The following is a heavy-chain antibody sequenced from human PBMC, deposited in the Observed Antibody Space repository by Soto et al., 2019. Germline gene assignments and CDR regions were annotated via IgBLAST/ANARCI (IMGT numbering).Heavy chain of an antibody. Sequence: SETLSLTCTVSGGSISSSSYYWGWIRQPPGKGLEWIGSIYYSGSTYYNPSLKSRVTISVDTSKNQFSLKLSSVTAADTAVYYCARLPFDYSSRWFDPWGQGTLVTVSS. V-gene: IGHV4-39*01. J-gene: IGHJ5*02. D-gene: IGHD4-4*01. CDR3: ARLPFDYSSRWFDP. CDR2: IYYSGST. CDR1: GGSISSSSYY.